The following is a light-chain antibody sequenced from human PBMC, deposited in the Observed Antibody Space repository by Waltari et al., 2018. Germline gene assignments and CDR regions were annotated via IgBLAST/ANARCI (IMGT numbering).Light chain of an antibody. CDR3: SSQTLDGLVL. Sequence: QSALTQPASVSGSPGQSITISCSGLGSAAGASAYVSWHQHHPGKTPQVIIYDVTNRPSGISVRFSASKSANTASLTISRRQPEDEADYYCSSQTLDGLVLFGGGTRVTVL. J-gene: IGLJ3*02. CDR2: DVT. V-gene: IGLV2-14*03. CDR1: GSAAGASAY.